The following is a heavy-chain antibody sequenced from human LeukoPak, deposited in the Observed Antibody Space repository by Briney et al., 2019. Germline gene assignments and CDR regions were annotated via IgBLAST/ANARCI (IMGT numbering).Heavy chain of an antibody. J-gene: IGHJ4*02. CDR3: AKDVAVAGTDY. D-gene: IGHD6-19*01. V-gene: IGHV3-23*01. CDR2: ISGSGGST. CDR1: GFTFTTYS. Sequence: GGSLRLSCAGAGFTFTTYSMNWVRQAPGKGLEWVSAISGSGGSTYYAGSVKGRFTISRDNSKNTLYLQMNSLRAEDTAVYYCAKDVAVAGTDYWGQGTLVTVSS.